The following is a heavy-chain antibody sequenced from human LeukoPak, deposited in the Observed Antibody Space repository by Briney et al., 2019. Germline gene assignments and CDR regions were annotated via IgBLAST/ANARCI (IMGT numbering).Heavy chain of an antibody. D-gene: IGHD4-17*01. CDR2: INSDGSST. CDR3: ARDHYVSGYYFDY. J-gene: IGHJ4*02. CDR1: GFIFSSYW. Sequence: GGSLRLSCAASGFIFSSYWMHWVRQAPAKGLVWVSRINSDGSSTDYADSVKGRFTISRDNARNTLYLQMNNLRAEDTAVYYCARDHYVSGYYFDYWGLGTLVTVSS. V-gene: IGHV3-74*01.